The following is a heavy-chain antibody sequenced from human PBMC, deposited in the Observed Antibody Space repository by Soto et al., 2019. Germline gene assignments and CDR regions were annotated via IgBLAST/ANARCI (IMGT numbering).Heavy chain of an antibody. J-gene: IGHJ4*02. CDR3: ARGRYGDY. CDR2: ISAHNGNT. CDR1: GYTFTTYG. D-gene: IGHD1-1*01. Sequence: QVHLVQSRPEVKKPGASVKVSCKGSGYTFTTYGITWVRQAPGQGLEWMGWISAHNGNTNYAQKLQGRVTVTRDTSTSTAYMELRSLRSDDTAVYYCARGRYGDYWGQGALVTVSS. V-gene: IGHV1-18*01.